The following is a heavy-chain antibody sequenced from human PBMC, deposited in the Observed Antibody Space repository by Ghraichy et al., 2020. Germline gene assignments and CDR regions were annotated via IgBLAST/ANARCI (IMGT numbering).Heavy chain of an antibody. CDR2: IGGTTTTI. Sequence: GESLNISCVASGFTFSSYSMNWVRQAPGKGLEWVSYIGGTTTTIYYADSVKGRFTISRDNAKNSLYLQMNSLRDEDTAVYYCARDLVLSGTLWHWGQGTLVTVSS. J-gene: IGHJ4*02. CDR3: ARDLVLSGTLWH. CDR1: GFTFSSYS. D-gene: IGHD1-20*01. V-gene: IGHV3-48*02.